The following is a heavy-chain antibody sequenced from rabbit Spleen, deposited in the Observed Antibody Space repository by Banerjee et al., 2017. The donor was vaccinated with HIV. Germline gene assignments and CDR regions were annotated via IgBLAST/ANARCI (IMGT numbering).Heavy chain of an antibody. CDR1: GFSFSSSYW. J-gene: IGHJ4*01. V-gene: IGHV1S45*01. Sequence: QEQLEESGGDLVKPEGSLTLTCTASGFSFSSSYWICWVRQAPGKGLEWIACIYAGSSGSTYYASWAKGRFTISKTSSTTVTLQMTTLTAADTATYFCARGYSNGYNNYVNAFSLWGPGTLVTVS. CDR3: ARGYSNGYNNYVNAFSL. CDR2: IYAGSSGST. D-gene: IGHD6-1*01.